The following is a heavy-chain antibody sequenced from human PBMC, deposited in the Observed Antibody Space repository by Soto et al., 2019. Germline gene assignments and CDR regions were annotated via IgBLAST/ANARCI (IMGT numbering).Heavy chain of an antibody. CDR1: GGSVSSGSYY. D-gene: IGHD2-2*02. V-gene: IGHV4-61*01. CDR2: IYYSGST. J-gene: IGHJ5*02. Sequence: PSETLSLTCTVSGGSVSSGSYYWSWIRQPPGKGLEWIGYIYYSGSTNYNPSLKSRVTISVDTSKNQFSLKLSSVTAADTAVCYCARALVVPAAIPRMRFDPWGQGTLVTVSS. CDR3: ARALVVPAAIPRMRFDP.